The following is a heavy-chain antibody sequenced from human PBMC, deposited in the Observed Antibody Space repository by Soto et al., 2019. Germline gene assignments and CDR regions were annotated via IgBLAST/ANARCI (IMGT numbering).Heavy chain of an antibody. D-gene: IGHD2-21*02. CDR1: GGSISSSSYY. CDR2: IYYSGST. V-gene: IGHV4-39*01. J-gene: IGHJ4*02. CDR3: ARLQGSVVTRVFDY. Sequence: QLQLQESGPGLVKPSETLSLTCTVSGGSISSSSYYWGWIRQPPGKGLEWLGSIYYSGSTYYNPSLKSRVTISVDTSKNQFSLKLSSVTAADTAVYYCARLQGSVVTRVFDYWGQGTLVTVSS.